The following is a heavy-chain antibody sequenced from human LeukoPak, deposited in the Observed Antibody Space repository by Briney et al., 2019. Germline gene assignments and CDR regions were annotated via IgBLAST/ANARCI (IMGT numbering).Heavy chain of an antibody. Sequence: GGSLRLSCTASGLIFRNYAMTWVRQAPRKGLEWVSTFSGDGTETFYADSVKGRFTISRDNSKNTHYLQMSSLRAEDTGIYYCAKGGHYSFFDYWGQGTLVTVSS. V-gene: IGHV3-23*01. CDR3: AKGGHYSFFDY. D-gene: IGHD4-11*01. CDR2: FSGDGTET. J-gene: IGHJ4*02. CDR1: GLIFRNYA.